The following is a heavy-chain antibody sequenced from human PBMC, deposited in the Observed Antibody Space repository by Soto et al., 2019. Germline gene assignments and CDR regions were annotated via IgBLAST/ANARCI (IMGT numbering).Heavy chain of an antibody. CDR2: ISGGGGDT. CDR3: AKKDVTDGYYDTFDI. J-gene: IGHJ3*02. D-gene: IGHD3-22*01. CDR1: GFTFRNYA. V-gene: IGHV3-23*01. Sequence: EVQLLESGGGLAQPGGSLRLSCTASGFTFRNYAMSWVRQAPGKGLEWVSSISGGGGDTYYADSVKGRFTISRDNSKNTLFLHMDSLRVEDTALYYCAKKDVTDGYYDTFDIWGRGTMVTVSS.